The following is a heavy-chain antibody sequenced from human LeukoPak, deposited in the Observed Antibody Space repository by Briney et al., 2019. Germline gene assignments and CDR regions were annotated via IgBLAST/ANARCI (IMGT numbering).Heavy chain of an antibody. D-gene: IGHD1-26*01. CDR3: ARGGEWELLRNYYYYMDV. J-gene: IGHJ6*03. CDR2: ISSSSSYI. Sequence: GGSLRLSCAASGFTFSSYSMNWVRQAPGKGLEWVSSISSSSSYIYYADSVKGRFTISRDNAKNSLYLQMNSLRAEDTAVYYCARGGEWELLRNYYYYMDVWGKGTTVTVSS. CDR1: GFTFSSYS. V-gene: IGHV3-21*01.